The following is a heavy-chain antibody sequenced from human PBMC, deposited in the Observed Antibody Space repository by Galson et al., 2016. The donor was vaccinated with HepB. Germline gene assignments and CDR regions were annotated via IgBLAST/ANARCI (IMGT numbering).Heavy chain of an antibody. CDR3: ARGPRDGFNPWFDP. CDR1: GASISGYY. J-gene: IGHJ5*02. V-gene: IGHV4-59*01. Sequence: SETLSLTCTVSGASISGYYLSWIRQPPGKGLEWIGFIHFSGRTDYNPSLKSRVTISLDTSKTQFSLKLRSVTAADTAVYYCARGPRDGFNPWFDPWGQGTLVTVSS. D-gene: IGHD5-24*01. CDR2: IHFSGRT.